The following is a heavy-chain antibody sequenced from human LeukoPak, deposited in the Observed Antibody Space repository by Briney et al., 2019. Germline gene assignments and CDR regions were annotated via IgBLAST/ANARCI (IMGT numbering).Heavy chain of an antibody. CDR3: ARGGGYEMPRVFDY. V-gene: IGHV4-59*01. D-gene: IGHD5-12*01. CDR1: GDSISTYY. J-gene: IGHJ4*02. Sequence: PETLSLTCTVSGDSISTYYWSWIRQPPGKGLEWIGYIYNTGSTNYNPSLKSRVTMSVDTSKNQFSLKLRSVTAADTAVYYCARGGGYEMPRVFDYWGQGTLVTVSS. CDR2: IYNTGST.